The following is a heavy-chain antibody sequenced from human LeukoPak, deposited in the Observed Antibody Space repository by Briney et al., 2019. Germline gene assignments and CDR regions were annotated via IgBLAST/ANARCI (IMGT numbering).Heavy chain of an antibody. CDR2: INGDGSTT. J-gene: IGHJ4*02. CDR1: GFTFSTYW. V-gene: IGHV3-74*01. Sequence: PGGSLRLSCAASGFTFSTYWMHWVRQAPGKGPLWVSHINGDGSTTNYADSVKGRFTVSRDNAKNTLHLQMNSLRAEDTAVYYCAEAASVRGVSYWGQGTLVTVSS. CDR3: AEAASVRGVSY. D-gene: IGHD3-10*01.